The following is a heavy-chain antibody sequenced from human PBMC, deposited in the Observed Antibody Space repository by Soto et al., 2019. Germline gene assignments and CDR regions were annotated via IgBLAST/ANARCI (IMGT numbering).Heavy chain of an antibody. CDR3: ARGAYYYVSSGYYHDY. D-gene: IGHD3-22*01. J-gene: IGHJ4*02. Sequence: SETLSLTCTVSGVSISSGGYYWSWLRQHPGKGLEWIGYIYYSGSSYYNPSLKSRVTISVDTSKNQFSLKLSSVTAADTAVYYCARGAYYYVSSGYYHDYRGPGTLVTVSS. V-gene: IGHV4-31*03. CDR2: IYYSGSS. CDR1: GVSISSGGYY.